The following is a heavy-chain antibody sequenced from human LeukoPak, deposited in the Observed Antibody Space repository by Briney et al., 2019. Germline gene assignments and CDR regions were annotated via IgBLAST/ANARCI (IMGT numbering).Heavy chain of an antibody. CDR3: ARVDNGILFDY. CDR1: GYTFTSYY. D-gene: IGHD1-14*01. J-gene: IGHJ4*02. V-gene: IGHV1-46*01. CDR2: INPSGGST. Sequence: ASVKVSCKASGYTFTSYYMHWVRQAPGQGLEWMGIINPSGGSTSYAQKFQGRATMTRDTSTSTVYMELSSLRSEDTAVYYCARVDNGILFDYWGQGTLVTVSS.